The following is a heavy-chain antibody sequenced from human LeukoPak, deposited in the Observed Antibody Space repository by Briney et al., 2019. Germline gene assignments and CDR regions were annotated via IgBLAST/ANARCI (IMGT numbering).Heavy chain of an antibody. J-gene: IGHJ4*02. CDR3: ANLGPPGRDHYLES. CDR1: GFTFSTYW. D-gene: IGHD5-24*01. V-gene: IGHV3-7*01. Sequence: GGSLRLSCAASGFTFSTYWMTWVRQAPGKGLEWVANIKQDGSEKYFVDSVKGRFTISRDNANNSLYLQMNSLRDEDTAVYYCANLGPPGRDHYLESWGQGTLVTVSS. CDR2: IKQDGSEK.